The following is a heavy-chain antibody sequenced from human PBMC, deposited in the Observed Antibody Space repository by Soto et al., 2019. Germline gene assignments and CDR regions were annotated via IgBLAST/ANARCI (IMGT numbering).Heavy chain of an antibody. Sequence: SETLSLTCTVSGGSISSSSYYWGWIRQPPGKGLEWIGSIYYSGSTYYNPSLKSRVTISADTSKNQFSLKLSSVTAADTAVYYCARHKGAGRQWLLTNWLDPWGQGTLVTVSS. CDR2: IYYSGST. CDR3: ARHKGAGRQWLLTNWLDP. J-gene: IGHJ5*02. V-gene: IGHV4-39*01. CDR1: GGSISSSSYY. D-gene: IGHD6-19*01.